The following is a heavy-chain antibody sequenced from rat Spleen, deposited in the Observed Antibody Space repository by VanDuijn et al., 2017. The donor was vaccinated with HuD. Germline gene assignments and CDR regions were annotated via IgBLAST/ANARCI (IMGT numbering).Heavy chain of an antibody. D-gene: IGHD1-4*01. Sequence: GPGLEWIAAISSGGSTYYNSALKSRLSISRDTSKSQVFLKMNSLQTEDTAIYFCTLWGITWFAYWGQGTLVTVSS. CDR2: ISSGGST. J-gene: IGHJ3*01. V-gene: IGHV2-6*01. CDR3: TLWGITWFAY.